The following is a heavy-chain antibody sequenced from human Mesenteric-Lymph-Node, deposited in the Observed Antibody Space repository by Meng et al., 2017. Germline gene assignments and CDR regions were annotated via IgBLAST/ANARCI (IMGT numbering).Heavy chain of an antibody. CDR1: GFTLSSSW. CDR2: IRSDGDLT. V-gene: IGHV3-74*01. Sequence: GGSLRLSCAASGFTLSSSWMHWVRQAPGKGLVWVARIRSDGDLTNYADSVRGRFTISRDTDKNTLYLQMSSLRAGDTAVYYCARVSQTWFDPWGQGTLVTVSS. D-gene: IGHD1-14*01. J-gene: IGHJ5*02. CDR3: ARVSQTWFDP.